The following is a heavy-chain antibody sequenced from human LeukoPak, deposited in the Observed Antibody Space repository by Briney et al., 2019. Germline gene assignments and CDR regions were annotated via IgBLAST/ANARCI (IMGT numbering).Heavy chain of an antibody. CDR1: GFTFSSFE. Sequence: PGGSLRLSCAASGFTFSSFEMNWVRQAPGKGLEWVSHINSYGNITYYVDSVKSRFTISRDNAKNSLYLQMNSLRAEDTAVYYCASASESTVTTGYDYWGQGTLVTVSS. J-gene: IGHJ4*02. V-gene: IGHV3-48*03. CDR2: INSYGNIT. CDR3: ASASESTVTTGYDY. D-gene: IGHD4-17*01.